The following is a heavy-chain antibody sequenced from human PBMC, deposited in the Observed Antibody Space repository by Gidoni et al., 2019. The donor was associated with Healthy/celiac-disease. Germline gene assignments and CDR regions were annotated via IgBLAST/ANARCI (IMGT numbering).Heavy chain of an antibody. D-gene: IGHD3-22*01. V-gene: IGHV1-18*04. CDR2: ISAYNGNT. J-gene: IGHJ4*02. CDR1: GYTFTSYG. CDR3: ARGLSRDDSSGYYYGSGY. Sequence: QVQLVQSGAEVKKPGASGKVSCKASGYTFTSYGSSWVRQAPGQGLEWMGWISAYNGNTIYAQKLQGRVTMTTDTSTSTAYMELRSLRSDDTAVYYCARGLSRDDSSGYYYGSGYWGQGTLVTVSS.